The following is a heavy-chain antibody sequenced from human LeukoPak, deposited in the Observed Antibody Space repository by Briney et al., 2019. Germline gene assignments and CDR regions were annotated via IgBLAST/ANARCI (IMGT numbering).Heavy chain of an antibody. CDR3: ARASRWVSFDI. V-gene: IGHV3-66*01. CDR2: IYGGGST. CDR1: GFTVSSNY. D-gene: IGHD5-24*01. Sequence: HPGGSLRLSCAASGFTVSSNYMTWVRQAPGKGLEWVSIIYGGGSTYYADSVKGRFTISRDNSKNTLYLQMNSLRAEDTAVYYCARASRWVSFDIWGQGTMVTVSS. J-gene: IGHJ3*02.